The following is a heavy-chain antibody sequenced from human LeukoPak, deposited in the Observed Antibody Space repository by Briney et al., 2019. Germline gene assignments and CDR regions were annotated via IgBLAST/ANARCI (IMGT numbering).Heavy chain of an antibody. CDR2: IYYSGGT. V-gene: IGHV4-59*11. CDR1: GGSISGHY. D-gene: IGHD6-13*01. Sequence: SETLSLTCTVSGGSISGHYWNWIRQPPGKRLEWIGYIYYSGGTNYNPSLKSRVTISVDTSKNQFSLKVSSVTAADTAMYFCATEIPAAGHFDYWGQGTLVTVSS. CDR3: ATEIPAAGHFDY. J-gene: IGHJ4*02.